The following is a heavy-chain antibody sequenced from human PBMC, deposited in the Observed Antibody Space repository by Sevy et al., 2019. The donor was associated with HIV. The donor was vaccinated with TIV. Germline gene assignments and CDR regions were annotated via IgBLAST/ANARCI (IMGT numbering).Heavy chain of an antibody. CDR2: ISGSGGST. CDR3: AKEVYSYGGEDYYGMDV. Sequence: GGSLRLSCAASGFTFSSYAMSWVRQAPGKGLEWVSAISGSGGSTYYADSVKGRFTISRDNSKNTLYLQMNSLRAEDTAVYYCAKEVYSYGGEDYYGMDVWGQGTTVTVSS. D-gene: IGHD5-18*01. J-gene: IGHJ6*02. V-gene: IGHV3-23*01. CDR1: GFTFSSYA.